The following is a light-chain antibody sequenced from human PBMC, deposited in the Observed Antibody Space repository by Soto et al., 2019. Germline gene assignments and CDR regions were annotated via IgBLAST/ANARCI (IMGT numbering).Light chain of an antibody. V-gene: IGLV2-14*01. Sequence: QSVLTQPASVSGSPGQSITISCTGTSSDVGGYNYVSWYQQHPGKAPKLMIYEVSNRPSGVSNRFSGSKSGDTASLTISGLKAEDEAAYYCSSFTSSITYVFGTRTKLTVL. J-gene: IGLJ1*01. CDR2: EVS. CDR1: SSDVGGYNY. CDR3: SSFTSSITYV.